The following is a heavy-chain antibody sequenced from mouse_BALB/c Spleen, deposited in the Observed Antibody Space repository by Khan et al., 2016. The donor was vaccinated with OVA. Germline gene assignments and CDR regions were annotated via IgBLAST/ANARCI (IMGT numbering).Heavy chain of an antibody. Sequence: QVQLQQSGAELAKPGASVKMSCTASGYTFTSYWMHWIKQRPGQGLEWIGYINPTSGYTDYNQKLKDKATLTADKSSSTAYMQLSSLTSDDSAVFYCARERIDYWGQGTALTVSS. CDR1: GYTFTSYW. CDR2: INPTSGYT. CDR3: ARERIDY. V-gene: IGHV1-7*01. J-gene: IGHJ2*01.